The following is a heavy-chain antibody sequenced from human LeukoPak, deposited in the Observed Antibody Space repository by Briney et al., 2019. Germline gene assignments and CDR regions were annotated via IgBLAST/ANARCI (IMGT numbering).Heavy chain of an antibody. V-gene: IGHV3-15*01. CDR1: GFTFSNAW. D-gene: IGHD3-22*01. CDR2: IKSKTDGGTT. Sequence: GGSLRLSCAASGFTFSNAWMSWGRQAPGKGLEWVGRIKSKTDGGTTDYAAPVKGRFTISRDDSKNTLYLQMNSLKTEDTAVYYCTTDRGITYYYDSSGRGIDYWGQGTLVTVSS. CDR3: TTDRGITYYYDSSGRGIDY. J-gene: IGHJ4*02.